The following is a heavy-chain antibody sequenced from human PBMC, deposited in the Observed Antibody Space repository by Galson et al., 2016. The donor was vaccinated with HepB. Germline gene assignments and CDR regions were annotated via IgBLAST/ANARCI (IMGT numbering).Heavy chain of an antibody. D-gene: IGHD1-26*01. CDR2: INPSGGST. Sequence: SVKVSCKASGYTFTSYYMHWVRQAPRQRLEWMGIINPSGGSTSYAQNFQGRVTMTRDTSTSTVYMELSSLRSEDSAMYYCAREGATSIGGFDYWGQGALVTVSS. CDR3: AREGATSIGGFDY. J-gene: IGHJ4*02. V-gene: IGHV1-46*01. CDR1: GYTFTSYY.